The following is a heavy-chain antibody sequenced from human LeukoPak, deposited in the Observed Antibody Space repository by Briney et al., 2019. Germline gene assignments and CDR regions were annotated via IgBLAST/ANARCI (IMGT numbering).Heavy chain of an antibody. CDR2: IKQDGSEK. Sequence: GGSLRLSCAASGFTFSSYWMSWVRQAPGKGLEWVANIKQDGSEKYYVDSVKGRLTISRDNAKNSLYLQMNSLRAEDTAVYYCARDGRIAAAGTPEDYWGQGTLVTVSS. J-gene: IGHJ4*02. V-gene: IGHV3-7*05. CDR1: GFTFSSYW. CDR3: ARDGRIAAAGTPEDY. D-gene: IGHD6-13*01.